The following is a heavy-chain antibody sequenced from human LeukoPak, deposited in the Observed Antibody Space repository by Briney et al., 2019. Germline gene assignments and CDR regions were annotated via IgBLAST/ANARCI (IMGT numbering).Heavy chain of an antibody. CDR3: AGYTTGTTD. Sequence: ASVKVSCKASGYTFTGYYTHWVRQAPGQGLEWMGRINPNSGGTNYAQKFQGRVTMTRDTPISTAYMELSRLRSDDTAVYYCAGYTTGTTDWGQGTLVTVSS. V-gene: IGHV1-2*06. CDR2: INPNSGGT. D-gene: IGHD1-1*01. J-gene: IGHJ4*02. CDR1: GYTFTGYY.